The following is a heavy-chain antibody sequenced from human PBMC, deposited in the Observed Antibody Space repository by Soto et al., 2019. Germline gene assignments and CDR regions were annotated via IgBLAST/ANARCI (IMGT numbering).Heavy chain of an antibody. CDR3: ARGRGFYDSSGYYYGDAFDI. D-gene: IGHD3-22*01. J-gene: IGHJ3*02. CDR2: IYHSGST. CDR1: GYSIGSGYY. Sequence: KASETLSLTCAVSGYSIGSGYYWGWIRQPPGKGLEWIGSIYHSGSTYYNPSLKSRVTISVDTSKNQFSLKLGSVTAADTAVYYCARGRGFYDSSGYYYGDAFDIWGQGTMVTVSS. V-gene: IGHV4-38-2*01.